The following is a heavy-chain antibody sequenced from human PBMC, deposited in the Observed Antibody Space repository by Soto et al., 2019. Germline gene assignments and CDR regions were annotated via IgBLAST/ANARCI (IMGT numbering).Heavy chain of an antibody. J-gene: IGHJ4*02. V-gene: IGHV3-23*01. D-gene: IGHD6-6*01. CDR2: ISASGGST. Sequence: GGSLRLSCAASGFTFSSYAMSWVRQAPVKGLEWVSAISASGGSTYYADSVKGRFTISRDNSKNTLYLQVNSLRVDDTAVYDSAKMDSRSYLVYGGQGALVTVSS. CDR3: AKMDSRSYLVY. CDR1: GFTFSSYA.